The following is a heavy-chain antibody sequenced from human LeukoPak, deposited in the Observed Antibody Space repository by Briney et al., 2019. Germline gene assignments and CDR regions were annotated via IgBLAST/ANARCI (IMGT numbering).Heavy chain of an antibody. CDR3: ARGPSQDSSWYRSPFDY. CDR2: IYYTGST. J-gene: IGHJ4*02. Sequence: SETLSLTCTVSRGSITSGGYYWSWIRQPPGKGLEWIGHIYYTGSTSYNPSLKSRVTISVDTSRNQFSLNLNSVTAADTAVYYCARGPSQDSSWYRSPFDYWGQGTLGTASS. V-gene: IGHV4-61*08. D-gene: IGHD6-13*01. CDR1: RGSITSGGYY.